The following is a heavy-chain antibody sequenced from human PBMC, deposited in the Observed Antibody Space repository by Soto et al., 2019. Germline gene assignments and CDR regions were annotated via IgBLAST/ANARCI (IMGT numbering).Heavy chain of an antibody. CDR2: ISTSGNV. D-gene: IGHD3-3*01. J-gene: IGHJ4*02. CDR3: ARDNNDFWSLYPLAFDY. Sequence: QVQLQGSGPGLVKPSETLSLTCTVSGGSLTKYYWSWIRQPAGKGLEWIGRISTSGNVVSKASLRSRHTMSVDTSKNQFSLRLTAVTAADTAVYYCARDNNDFWSLYPLAFDYWGQGALVTVSS. CDR1: GGSLTKYY. V-gene: IGHV4-4*07.